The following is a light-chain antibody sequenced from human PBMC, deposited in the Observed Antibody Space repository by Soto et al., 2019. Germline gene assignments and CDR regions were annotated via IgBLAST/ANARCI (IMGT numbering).Light chain of an antibody. CDR3: QQYGSSPGT. J-gene: IGKJ1*01. Sequence: EIVLTQSPATLSLSPGERATLSCRASQSVRTYLVWYQQKPGQAPRLLIYQTSIRAAGIPARFSASGSGTDFTLTISRLEPEDFAVYYCQQYGSSPGTFGQGTKVDIK. CDR2: QTS. CDR1: QSVRTY. V-gene: IGKV3-20*01.